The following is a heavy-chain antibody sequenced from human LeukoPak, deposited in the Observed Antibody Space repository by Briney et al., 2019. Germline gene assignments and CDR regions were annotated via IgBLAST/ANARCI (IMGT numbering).Heavy chain of an antibody. Sequence: ASVKVSCKASGYTFTSYGISWVRQAPGQGLEWMGWISAYNGNTNYAQKLQGRVTMTTDTSTSTAYMELRSLRSDDTAVYYCAKGGSGWSKKYYYYYMDVWGKGTTVTVSS. CDR2: ISAYNGNT. CDR1: GYTFTSYG. V-gene: IGHV1-18*01. J-gene: IGHJ6*03. D-gene: IGHD6-19*01. CDR3: AKGGSGWSKKYYYYYMDV.